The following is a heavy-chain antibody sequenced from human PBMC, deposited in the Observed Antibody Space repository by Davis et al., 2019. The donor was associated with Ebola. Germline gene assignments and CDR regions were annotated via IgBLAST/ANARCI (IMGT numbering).Heavy chain of an antibody. CDR2: IYPGDSDT. J-gene: IGHJ5*02. CDR3: ARRVVAATNWFDP. CDR1: GYSFTSYW. Sequence: GESLKISCKGSGYSFTSYWIGWVRQLPGKGLEWMGIIYPGDSDTRYSPSFQGQVTISADKSISTAYLQWSSLKASDTAMYYCARRVVAATNWFDPWGQGTLVTVSS. V-gene: IGHV5-51*01. D-gene: IGHD2-15*01.